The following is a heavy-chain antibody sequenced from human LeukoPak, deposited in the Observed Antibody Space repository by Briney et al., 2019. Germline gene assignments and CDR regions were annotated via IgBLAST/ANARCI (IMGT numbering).Heavy chain of an antibody. Sequence: TSVKVSCKASGFTFTSSAVQWVRQARGQRLEWIGWIVVGSGNTNYAQKFQERVTITRDMSTSTAYMELSSLRSEDTAVYYCAVLSSGWPFGYWGQGTLVTVSS. CDR2: IVVGSGNT. D-gene: IGHD6-19*01. J-gene: IGHJ4*02. CDR1: GFTFTSSA. V-gene: IGHV1-58*01. CDR3: AVLSSGWPFGY.